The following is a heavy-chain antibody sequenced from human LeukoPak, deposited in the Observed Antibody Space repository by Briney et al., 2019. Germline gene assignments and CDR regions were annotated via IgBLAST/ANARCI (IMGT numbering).Heavy chain of an antibody. CDR1: GYSFTNYW. Sequence: GESLKISCKASGYSFTNYWIGWVRQAPGKGLEYVSSIETGGSTHYADSVKGRFTISRDTSKNNLYLQMHSLRAEDTAAYYCAIPLTGYSSLDYWGQGALVTVSS. D-gene: IGHD6-19*01. CDR2: IETGGST. CDR3: AIPLTGYSSLDY. J-gene: IGHJ4*02. V-gene: IGHV3-66*01.